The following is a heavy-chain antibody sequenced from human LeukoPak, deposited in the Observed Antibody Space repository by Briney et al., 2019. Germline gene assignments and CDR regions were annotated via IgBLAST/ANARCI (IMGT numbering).Heavy chain of an antibody. J-gene: IGHJ4*02. CDR1: GGSFSGYY. V-gene: IGHV4-34*01. Sequence: PSETLSLTCAVYGGSFSGYYWSWIRQPPGKGLEWIGEINHSGSTNYNPSLKSRVTISVDTSKNQFSLKLSSVTAADTAVYYCKGIAAAGTVDYWGQGTLVTVSS. D-gene: IGHD6-13*01. CDR2: INHSGST. CDR3: KGIAAAGTVDY.